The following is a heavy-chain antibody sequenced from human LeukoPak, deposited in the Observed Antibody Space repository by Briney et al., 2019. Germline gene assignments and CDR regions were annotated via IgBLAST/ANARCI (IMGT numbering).Heavy chain of an antibody. J-gene: IGHJ5*02. D-gene: IGHD4-23*01. CDR2: ISSSSSYI. V-gene: IGHV3-21*01. CDR3: ARGYTVVTGNWFDP. CDR1: GFTFSSYS. Sequence: GGSLRLSCAASGFTFSSYSMNWVRQAPGKGLEWVSSISSSSSYIYYADSVKGRFTISRDNAKNSLYLQMNSLRAEDTAVYYCARGYTVVTGNWFDPWGQGTLVTVSS.